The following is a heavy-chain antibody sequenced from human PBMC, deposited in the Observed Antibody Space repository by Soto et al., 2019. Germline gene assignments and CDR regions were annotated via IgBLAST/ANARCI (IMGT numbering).Heavy chain of an antibody. CDR3: AGIYSGSPGGTLRY. Sequence: QVQLQESGPGLVKPSQTLSLTCTVSGGSISSGGYYWSWIRQHPGKGLEWMGYIYYSGSTYYDPSLKRRVTISVDSSKNQFSLTLRSVTAADTAVYYCAGIYSGSPGGTLRYWGQGTLVTVSS. J-gene: IGHJ4*02. D-gene: IGHD1-26*01. V-gene: IGHV4-31*03. CDR2: IYYSGST. CDR1: GGSISSGGYY.